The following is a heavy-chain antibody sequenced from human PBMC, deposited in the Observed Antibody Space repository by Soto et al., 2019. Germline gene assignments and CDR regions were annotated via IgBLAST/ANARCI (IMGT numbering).Heavy chain of an antibody. CDR1: GFTLSSYW. CDR3: ASTAAAPLYFDC. Sequence: EVQLVESGGDLVQPGGSLRLSCAASGFTLSSYWMHWVRQAPGKGLVWVSRISSDDSTTTYADSVRGRFTISRDSAKNTLYLQLDSLRAEDTAVYYCASTAAAPLYFDCWGQGTLVTVSS. D-gene: IGHD2-15*01. J-gene: IGHJ4*02. V-gene: IGHV3-74*01. CDR2: ISSDDSTT.